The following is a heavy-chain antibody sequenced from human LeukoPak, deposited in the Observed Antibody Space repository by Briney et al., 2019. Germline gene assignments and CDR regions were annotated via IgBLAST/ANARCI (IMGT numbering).Heavy chain of an antibody. V-gene: IGHV1-18*01. CDR1: GYSFPNYG. D-gene: IGHD3-10*01. J-gene: IGHJ6*03. CDR3: ARDRANYYMDV. Sequence: ASVKVSCKASGYSFPNYGINWVRQAPGQGLEWMGWISAYNGNTNYAQKLQGRVTMTTDTSTSTAYMELRSLRSDDTAIYYCARDRANYYMDVWGKGTTVIISS. CDR2: ISAYNGNT.